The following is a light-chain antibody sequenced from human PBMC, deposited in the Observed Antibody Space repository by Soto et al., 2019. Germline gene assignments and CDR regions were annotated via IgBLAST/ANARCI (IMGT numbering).Light chain of an antibody. Sequence: DIVMTQSPDSLAVSLVERATINCKSSQSVLYSSNNKNYLAWYQQKPGQPPKLLIYWASTRESGVPDRFSGSGSGTDFTLTISSLQAEDVAVYYCQQYYSTWITFGQGTRLDIK. CDR1: QSVLYSSNNKNY. CDR3: QQYYSTWIT. J-gene: IGKJ5*01. V-gene: IGKV4-1*01. CDR2: WAS.